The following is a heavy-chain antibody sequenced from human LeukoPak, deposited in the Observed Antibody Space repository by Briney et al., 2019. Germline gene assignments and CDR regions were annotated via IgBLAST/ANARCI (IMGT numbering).Heavy chain of an antibody. CDR3: ARARGGAGRYYFDY. J-gene: IGHJ4*02. D-gene: IGHD1-26*01. Sequence: SQTLSLTCTVSGGSISSGGYYWSWIRQHPGKGLEWVGYIYYSGSTYYNPSLKSRITISVDTSKNQFSLKLSSVTAADTAVYYCARARGGAGRYYFDYWGQGTLVTVSS. CDR2: IYYSGST. CDR1: GGSISSGGYY. V-gene: IGHV4-31*03.